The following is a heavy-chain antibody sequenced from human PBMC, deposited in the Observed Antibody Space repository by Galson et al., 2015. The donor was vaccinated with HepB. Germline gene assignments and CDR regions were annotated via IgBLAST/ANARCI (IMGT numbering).Heavy chain of an antibody. CDR2: IKEDGSEK. CDR3: AKDKQWLSYYYYGIDV. Sequence: SLRLSCAASEFILSMYWMNWVRQAPGKGLEWVANIKEDGSEKNYVDSVKGRFTISRDNSKNTLYLQMNSLRAEDTAVYYCAKDKQWLSYYYYGIDVWGQGTTVTVSS. D-gene: IGHD6-19*01. V-gene: IGHV3-7*01. J-gene: IGHJ6*02. CDR1: EFILSMYW.